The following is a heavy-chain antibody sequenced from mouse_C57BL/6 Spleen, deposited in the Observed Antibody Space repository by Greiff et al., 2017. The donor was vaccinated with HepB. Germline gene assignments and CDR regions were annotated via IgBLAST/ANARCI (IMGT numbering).Heavy chain of an antibody. J-gene: IGHJ2*01. CDR2: IYPRSGNT. CDR1: GYTFTSYG. Sequence: VQLQQSGAELARPGASVKLSCKASGYTFTSYGISWVKQRTGQGLEWIGEIYPRSGNTYYNEKFKGKATLTADKSSSTAYMELRSLTSEDSAVYFCAVEEYYYGVGNYFEYWGQGTTLTVSS. CDR3: AVEEYYYGVGNYFEY. D-gene: IGHD1-1*01. V-gene: IGHV1-81*01.